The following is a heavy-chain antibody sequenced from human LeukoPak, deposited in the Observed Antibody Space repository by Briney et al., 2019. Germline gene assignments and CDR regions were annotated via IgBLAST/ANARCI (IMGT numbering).Heavy chain of an antibody. J-gene: IGHJ4*02. D-gene: IGHD3-10*01. CDR2: ISGSDGSI. CDR3: AREGYYGSGSPPSLYFDY. V-gene: IGHV3-23*01. Sequence: GGSLRLSCAASGFTFSSYGMTWVRQAPGKGLEWVSTISGSDGSIYYADSVKGRFTISRDNSRSTLYLQMNSLRPEDTAIYYCAREGYYGSGSPPSLYFDYWGQGTLVTVSS. CDR1: GFTFSSYG.